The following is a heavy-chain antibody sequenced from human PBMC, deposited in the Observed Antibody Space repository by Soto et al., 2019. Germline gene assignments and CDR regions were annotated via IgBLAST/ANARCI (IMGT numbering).Heavy chain of an antibody. CDR2: INAGNGNT. J-gene: IGHJ5*02. D-gene: IGHD3-22*01. V-gene: IGHV1-3*01. Sequence: ASVKVSCKASGITYSPYAIHWVRQVPGQRLEWMGWINAGNGNTRYSQKFQGRVTLTRDTSASTAYMDLGSLRSEDTAIYYCARAISGYVTWGRGTLVTVSS. CDR3: ARAISGYVT. CDR1: GITYSPYA.